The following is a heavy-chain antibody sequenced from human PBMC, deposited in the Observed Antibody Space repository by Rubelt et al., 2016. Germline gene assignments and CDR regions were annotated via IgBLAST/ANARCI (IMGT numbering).Heavy chain of an antibody. CDR2: VSGSGGIP. CDR3: ARDREAVAGRGGDAFDI. CDR1: GLTFSIYA. J-gene: IGHJ3*02. Sequence: GGSLRLSCAASGLTFSIYAMNWVRQAPGKGLEWVSVVSGSGGIPYYAAPGKGGSTISGDNAKNSRYLQRNGLGDEDTAVYYCARDREAVAGRGGDAFDIWGQGTKVTVSS. V-gene: IGHV3-23*01. D-gene: IGHD6-19*01.